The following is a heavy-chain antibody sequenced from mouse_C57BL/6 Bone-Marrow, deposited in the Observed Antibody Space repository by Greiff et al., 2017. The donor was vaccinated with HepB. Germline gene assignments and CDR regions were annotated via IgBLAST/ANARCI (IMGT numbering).Heavy chain of an antibody. J-gene: IGHJ4*01. CDR3: TCSCYYAMDY. V-gene: IGHV1-15*01. Sequence: VKLQQSGAELVRPGASVTLSCKASGYTFTDYEMHWVKQTPVHGLAWIGAIDPETGGTAYNQKFKGKAILTADKSSSTAYMELRSLTSEDSAVYYCTCSCYYAMDYWGQGTSVTVSS. CDR1: GYTFTDYE. CDR2: IDPETGGT.